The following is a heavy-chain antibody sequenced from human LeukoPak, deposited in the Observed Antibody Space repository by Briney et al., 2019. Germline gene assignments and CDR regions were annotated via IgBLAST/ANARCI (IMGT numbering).Heavy chain of an antibody. Sequence: SETLSLTCTVSGGSISSYYWSWIRQPPGKGLEWIGYIYYSGSTNYNPSLKSRVTISVDTSKNQFSLKLSPVTAADTAVYYCAREGRDGYNFFGDAFDIWGQGTMVTVSS. CDR1: GGSISSYY. D-gene: IGHD5-24*01. J-gene: IGHJ3*02. V-gene: IGHV4-59*01. CDR3: AREGRDGYNFFGDAFDI. CDR2: IYYSGST.